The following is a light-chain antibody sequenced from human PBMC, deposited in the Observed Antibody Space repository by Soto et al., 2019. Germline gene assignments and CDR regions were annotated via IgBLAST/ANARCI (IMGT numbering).Light chain of an antibody. Sequence: EIVLTQSPATLSLSPGERATLSCRASQSVSTNLAWYQHKPGQAPRLLIYDASNRATDIPARFSGSGSGTDFPLTISSLEPEDLATYYCQQTNDWPSFTFGPGTKVDI. V-gene: IGKV3-11*01. J-gene: IGKJ3*01. CDR1: QSVSTN. CDR2: DAS. CDR3: QQTNDWPSFT.